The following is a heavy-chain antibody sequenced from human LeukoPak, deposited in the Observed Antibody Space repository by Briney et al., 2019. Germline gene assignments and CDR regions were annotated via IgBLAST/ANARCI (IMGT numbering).Heavy chain of an antibody. D-gene: IGHD3-22*01. CDR1: GFTFSDYW. J-gene: IGHJ3*02. Sequence: GGSLRLSCAASGFTFSDYWMSWVRQAPGKGLEWVANIKQDGSEKYYVDSVKGRFTISRDNAKNSLYLQMNSLRAEDTAVYYCARGDYYDSSGFYHDAFDIWGQGTLVTVSS. V-gene: IGHV3-7*01. CDR3: ARGDYYDSSGFYHDAFDI. CDR2: IKQDGSEK.